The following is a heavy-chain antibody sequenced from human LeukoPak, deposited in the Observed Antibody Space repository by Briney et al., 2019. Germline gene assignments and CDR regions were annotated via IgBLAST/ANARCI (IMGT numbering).Heavy chain of an antibody. D-gene: IGHD3-22*01. CDR1: GFTFSSYW. J-gene: IGHJ4*02. Sequence: GGSLRLSCAASGFTFSSYWMGWVRQAPGKGLEWVANIKQDGSEKYYVDSVKGRFTISRDNAKNSLYLQMNSLRAEDTAVYYCARDGIYYDSSGYLDYWGQGTLVTVSS. V-gene: IGHV3-7*01. CDR2: IKQDGSEK. CDR3: ARDGIYYDSSGYLDY.